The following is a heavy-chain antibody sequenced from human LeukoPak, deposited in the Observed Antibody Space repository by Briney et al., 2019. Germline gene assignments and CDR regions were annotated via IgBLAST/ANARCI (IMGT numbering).Heavy chain of an antibody. CDR1: GGSTSSSSYY. CDR2: IYYSENT. J-gene: IGHJ4*02. D-gene: IGHD3-16*02. V-gene: IGHV4-39*01. CDR3: ARPAVWGSYRLDY. Sequence: SETLSLTCTVSGGSTSSSSYYWGWIRQPPGKGLEWIGSIYYSENTYYNPSLKSRVTISVDTSKNQFSLKLSSVTAADTAVYYCARPAVWGSYRLDYWGQGTLVTVSS.